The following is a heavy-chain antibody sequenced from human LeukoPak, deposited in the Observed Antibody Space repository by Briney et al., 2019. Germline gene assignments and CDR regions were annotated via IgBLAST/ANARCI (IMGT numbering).Heavy chain of an antibody. Sequence: PSETLSLTCTVSGGSISSYYWSWIRQPPGKGLEWIGYIYYSGSTNYNPSLKSRVTVSVDTSKNQFSLKLSSVTAADTAVYYCARDGDAFDIWGQGTMVTVSS. J-gene: IGHJ3*02. CDR3: ARDGDAFDI. CDR2: IYYSGST. CDR1: GGSISSYY. V-gene: IGHV4-59*01.